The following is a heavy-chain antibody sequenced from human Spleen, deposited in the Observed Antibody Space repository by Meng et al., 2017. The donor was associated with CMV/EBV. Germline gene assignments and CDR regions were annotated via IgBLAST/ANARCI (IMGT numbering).Heavy chain of an antibody. D-gene: IGHD4-11*01. J-gene: IGHJ6*02. CDR2: IIPIFGTA. Sequence: SVKVSCKASGYTFTGYYMHWVRQAPGQGLEWMGGIIPIFGTANYAQKFQGRVTITTDESTSTAYMELSSLRSEDTAVYYCSRGVVTTSLYYYYYGMDVWGQGTTVTVSS. CDR1: GYTFTGYY. CDR3: SRGVVTTSLYYYYYGMDV. V-gene: IGHV1-69*05.